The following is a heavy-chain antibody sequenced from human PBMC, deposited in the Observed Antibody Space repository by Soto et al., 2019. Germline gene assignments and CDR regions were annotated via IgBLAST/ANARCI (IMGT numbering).Heavy chain of an antibody. Sequence: GASVKVSCKASGFTFTSSAVQWVRQARGQRLEWIGWIVVGSGNTNYAQKFQERVTITRDMSTSTAYMELSSLRSEDTDVYYCAEVGLASSSWQTFYWGQGTLVTVSS. CDR1: GFTFTSSA. D-gene: IGHD6-13*01. J-gene: IGHJ4*02. CDR3: AEVGLASSSWQTFY. V-gene: IGHV1-58*01. CDR2: IVVGSGNT.